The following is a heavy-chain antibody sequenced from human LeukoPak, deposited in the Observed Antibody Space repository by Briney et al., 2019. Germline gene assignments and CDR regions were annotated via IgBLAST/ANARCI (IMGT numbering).Heavy chain of an antibody. CDR3: ARHRRDEYCSSTSCWSGYYMDV. Sequence: GESLKISCKGSGYSFISYWIGWVHQMPGKVLEWMGIIYPGDSDTRYSPSFQGQVTISADKSISTAYLQWSSLKASDTAMYYCARHRRDEYCSSTSCWSGYYMDVWGKGTTVTVSS. CDR1: GYSFISYW. D-gene: IGHD2-2*01. V-gene: IGHV5-51*07. CDR2: IYPGDSDT. J-gene: IGHJ6*03.